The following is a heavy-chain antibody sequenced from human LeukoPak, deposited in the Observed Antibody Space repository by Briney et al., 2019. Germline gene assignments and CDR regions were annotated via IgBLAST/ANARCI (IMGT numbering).Heavy chain of an antibody. Sequence: SENLSLTCAVSGGSISSGGYSWSWIRQPPGKGLEWIGYIYHSGSTYYNPSLKSRVTISVDRSKNQFSLKLSSVTAADTAVYYCARGAEYSSGWYYYWGQGTLVTVSS. J-gene: IGHJ4*02. CDR2: IYHSGST. CDR3: ARGAEYSSGWYYY. D-gene: IGHD6-19*01. CDR1: GGSISSGGYS. V-gene: IGHV4-30-2*01.